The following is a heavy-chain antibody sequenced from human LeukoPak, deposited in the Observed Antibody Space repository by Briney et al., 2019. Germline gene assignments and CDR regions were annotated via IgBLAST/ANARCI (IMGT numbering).Heavy chain of an antibody. D-gene: IGHD3-16*01. Sequence: WGSLRLSCAASGFTVSGNYMSWVRQAPGKGLEWVSVIYSGGSTYYADSVKGRFTISRDNSKNTLFLQMDSLRAEDTAVYYCARLGPYSFDYWGQGTLVTVSS. CDR1: GFTVSGNY. CDR2: IYSGGST. J-gene: IGHJ4*02. V-gene: IGHV3-53*01. CDR3: ARLGPYSFDY.